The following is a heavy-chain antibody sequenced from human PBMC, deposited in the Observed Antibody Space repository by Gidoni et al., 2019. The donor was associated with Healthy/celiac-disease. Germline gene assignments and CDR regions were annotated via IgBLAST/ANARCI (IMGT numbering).Heavy chain of an antibody. Sequence: QVQLVQSGAEVKKHGSSVKVSCKASRGPFSSYAISWVRQPPGQGLEWMGGIIPIFGTANYAQKFQGRVTITADESTSTAYMELSSLRSEDTAVYYCARDYYDSSGSWFDPWGQGTLVTVSS. J-gene: IGHJ5*02. CDR2: IIPIFGTA. CDR3: ARDYYDSSGSWFDP. CDR1: RGPFSSYA. D-gene: IGHD3-22*01. V-gene: IGHV1-69*01.